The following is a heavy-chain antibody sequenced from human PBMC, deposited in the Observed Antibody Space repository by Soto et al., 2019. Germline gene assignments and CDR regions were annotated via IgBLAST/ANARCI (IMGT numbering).Heavy chain of an antibody. Sequence: SETLSLTCTVSGGSISSSSYFWGWIRQPPGKGLEWIGSIYYSGSTYYNPSLKSRVTVSVDTSKNQFSLKLSSVTAADTAVYYCARGRDIVVVPAAIPGMPYFDYWGQGTLVTVSS. CDR2: IYYSGST. V-gene: IGHV4-39*01. D-gene: IGHD2-2*01. J-gene: IGHJ4*02. CDR3: ARGRDIVVVPAAIPGMPYFDY. CDR1: GGSISSSSYF.